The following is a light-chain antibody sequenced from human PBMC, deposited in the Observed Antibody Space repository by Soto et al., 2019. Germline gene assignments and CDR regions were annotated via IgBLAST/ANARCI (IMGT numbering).Light chain of an antibody. CDR1: SSDVGGYNY. CDR3: CSYTSSSTSYV. J-gene: IGLJ1*01. Sequence: QSVLTQPASVSGSPGQSITISCTGTSSDVGGYNYVSWYQQHPSKVPKLMIYEVSNRPSGVSNRFSGSKSGNTASLTISGLQAEDEDDYYCCSYTSSSTSYVFGTGTKLTVL. CDR2: EVS. V-gene: IGLV2-14*01.